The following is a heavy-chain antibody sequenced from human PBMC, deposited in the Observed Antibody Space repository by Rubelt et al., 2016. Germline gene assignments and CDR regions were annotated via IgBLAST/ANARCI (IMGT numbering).Heavy chain of an antibody. CDR3: ARLEITVTKRSFDY. CDR2: VYDSGSS. J-gene: IGHJ4*02. CDR1: GGSIESTAYS. D-gene: IGHD4-17*01. V-gene: IGHV4-39*01. Sequence: QLQLQESGPGLVRPSETLSLTCTVSGGSIESTAYSWGWIRQPPGKGLEWIGGVYDSGSSFSNPSLKSRVIISVDTSTNQFSLRLRSLTAAETVVYYWARLEITVTKRSFDYWGQGTLVTVSS.